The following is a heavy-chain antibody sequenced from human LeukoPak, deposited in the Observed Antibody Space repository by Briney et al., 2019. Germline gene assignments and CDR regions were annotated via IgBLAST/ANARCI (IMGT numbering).Heavy chain of an antibody. D-gene: IGHD3-22*01. CDR1: GFTFSSYV. J-gene: IGHJ4*02. Sequence: TGGSLRLSCAASGFTFSSYVMSWVRQAPGKGLEWVSNIGGSVGSMFYAASVKGRFAIPRDNSKKTLFLQMNNLRVEDTAVYYCAKDPSWVITYYFDYWGQGTLVTVSS. CDR2: IGGSVGSM. V-gene: IGHV3-23*01. CDR3: AKDPSWVITYYFDY.